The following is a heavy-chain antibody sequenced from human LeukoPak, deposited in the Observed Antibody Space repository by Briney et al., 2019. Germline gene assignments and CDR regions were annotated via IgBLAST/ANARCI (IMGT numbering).Heavy chain of an antibody. V-gene: IGHV3-66*01. D-gene: IGHD1-26*01. Sequence: GGPLRLSCAASGFTVSSNYMSWVRQAPGKGLEWVSVIYSGGSTYYADSVKGRFTISRDNSKNTLYLQMNSLRAEDTAVYYCAREPGYSGGGYDRENFYYGMDVWGQGTTVTVSS. CDR3: AREPGYSGGGYDRENFYYGMDV. CDR2: IYSGGST. J-gene: IGHJ6*02. CDR1: GFTVSSNY.